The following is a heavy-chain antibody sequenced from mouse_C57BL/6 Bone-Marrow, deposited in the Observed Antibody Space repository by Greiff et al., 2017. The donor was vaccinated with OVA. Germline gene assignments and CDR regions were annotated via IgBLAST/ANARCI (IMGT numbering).Heavy chain of an antibody. J-gene: IGHJ1*03. Sequence: VQLQQSGAELVRPGTSVKVSCKASGYAFTNYLIEWVKQRPGQGLEWIGVINPGSGGNNYNEKFKGKATLTADKSSSTAYMHLSSLTSEDSAVYFCARSTVVAHWYVDVWGTGTTVTVSS. CDR3: ARSTVVAHWYVDV. CDR1: GYAFTNYL. V-gene: IGHV1-54*01. D-gene: IGHD1-1*01. CDR2: INPGSGGN.